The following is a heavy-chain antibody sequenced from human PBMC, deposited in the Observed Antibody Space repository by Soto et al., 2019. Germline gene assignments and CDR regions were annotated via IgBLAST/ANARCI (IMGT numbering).Heavy chain of an antibody. CDR3: AKVLRYYDFWRGSPPGQQLVPS. CDR2: ISGSGGST. CDR1: GFTFSSYA. Sequence: EVQLLESGGGLVQPGGYLRLSCAASGFTFSSYAMTWVRQAPGKGLEWVSAISGSGGSTYYADSVKGRFTISRDNSKDTLHLQMTSLRAEATAVYYYAKVLRYYDFWRGSPPGQQLVPSWGQGTLVTVSS. J-gene: IGHJ5*02. D-gene: IGHD3-3*01. V-gene: IGHV3-23*01.